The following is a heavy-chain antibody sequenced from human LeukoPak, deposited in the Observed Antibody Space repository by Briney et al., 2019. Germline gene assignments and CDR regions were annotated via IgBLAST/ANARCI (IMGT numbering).Heavy chain of an antibody. J-gene: IGHJ3*02. CDR1: GGSISSYY. D-gene: IGHD4-17*01. Sequence: SETLSLKCTVSGGSISSYYWSWIRQPPGKGLEWIGYIYYSGSTNYNPSLKSRVTISVDTSKTQFSLKLSSVTAADTAVYYRARVRAVTADAFDIWGQGTMVTVSS. V-gene: IGHV4-59*01. CDR2: IYYSGST. CDR3: ARVRAVTADAFDI.